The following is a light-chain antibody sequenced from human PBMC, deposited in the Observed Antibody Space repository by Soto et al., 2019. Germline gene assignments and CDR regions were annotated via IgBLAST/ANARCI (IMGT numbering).Light chain of an antibody. Sequence: EIVLTQSPGTLSLSPGERATLSCRASQSVSSSSLAWYQQKPGQAPRLPIYATSSRAAGIPDRFSGSGSGTDFTLTISRLEPEDFAVYYCQQYGSSPWTFGQGTKVEIK. CDR1: QSVSSSS. V-gene: IGKV3-20*01. J-gene: IGKJ1*01. CDR2: ATS. CDR3: QQYGSSPWT.